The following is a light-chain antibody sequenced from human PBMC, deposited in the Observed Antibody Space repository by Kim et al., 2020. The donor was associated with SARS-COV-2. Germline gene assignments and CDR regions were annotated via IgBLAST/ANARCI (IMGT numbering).Light chain of an antibody. Sequence: EVVLTQSPATLSVSPGESVTLSCRASQRVHRNLAWYQQKPGQAPSLLIDDASTRATGIPARFSGSGSGTEFTLTISSLQPDDSAVYYCQQYDQWPCTFGGGTKVDIK. V-gene: IGKV3-15*01. CDR2: DAS. J-gene: IGKJ4*01. CDR1: QRVHRN. CDR3: QQYDQWPCT.